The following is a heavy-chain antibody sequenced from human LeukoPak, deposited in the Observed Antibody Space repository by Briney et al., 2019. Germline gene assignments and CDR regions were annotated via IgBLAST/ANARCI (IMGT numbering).Heavy chain of an antibody. Sequence: GGSLRLSCAASGFTFSSYAMHWVRQAPGKGLEWVAVISYDGSNKYYADSVKGRFTISRDNAKNTLYLQMNSLRAEDTAVYYCARSHGGGDYWGQGTLVTVSS. D-gene: IGHD3-16*01. CDR3: ARSHGGGDY. CDR2: ISYDGSNK. V-gene: IGHV3-30-3*01. CDR1: GFTFSSYA. J-gene: IGHJ4*02.